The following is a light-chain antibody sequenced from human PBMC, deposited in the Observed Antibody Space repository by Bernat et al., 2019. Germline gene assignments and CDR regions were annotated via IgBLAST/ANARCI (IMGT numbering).Light chain of an antibody. J-gene: IGLJ2*01. CDR3: ISYTKDSAPV. V-gene: IGLV2-14*03. Sequence: QSALTQPASVSGSPGQSITISCTETSSDLLNYNFVSWYQQHPGKAPKLMIYDVTKRPSGVSYRFSDSKSGNTASLNISGLQADDEADYYCISYTKDSAPVFGGGTKLTVL. CDR2: DVT. CDR1: SSDLLNYNF.